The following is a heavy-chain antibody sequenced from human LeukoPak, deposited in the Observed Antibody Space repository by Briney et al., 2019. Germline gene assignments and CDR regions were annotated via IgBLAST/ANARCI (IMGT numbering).Heavy chain of an antibody. CDR2: IYYSGTT. D-gene: IGHD2-15*01. J-gene: IGHJ4*02. V-gene: IGHV4-39*07. Sequence: SETLSLTCTVSGASISSSRDYWGWIRQPPGKGLEWIGSIYYSGTTYYAPSLKSRVTISIDMSKNQFSLKLNSVTAADTAVYYCARDNIVVVAATKAYYFDYWGQGTLVTVSS. CDR1: GASISSSRDY. CDR3: ARDNIVVVAATKAYYFDY.